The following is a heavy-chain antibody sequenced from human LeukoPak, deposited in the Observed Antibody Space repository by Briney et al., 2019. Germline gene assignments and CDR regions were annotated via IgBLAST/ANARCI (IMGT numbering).Heavy chain of an antibody. J-gene: IGHJ5*02. Sequence: PSETLSLTCTVSGGSISSYYWSWIRQPAGKGLEWIGRIYTSGSTNYNPSLKSRVTMSVDTSKNQFSPKLSSVTAADTAVYYCAREEVSQRYNWFDPWGQGTLVTVSS. V-gene: IGHV4-4*07. D-gene: IGHD5-24*01. CDR1: GGSISSYY. CDR3: AREEVSQRYNWFDP. CDR2: IYTSGST.